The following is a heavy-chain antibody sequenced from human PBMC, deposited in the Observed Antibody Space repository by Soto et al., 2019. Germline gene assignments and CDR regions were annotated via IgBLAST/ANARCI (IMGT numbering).Heavy chain of an antibody. CDR3: ARQGVVVTDVVTLPSFEM. V-gene: IGHV1-2*02. CDR2: ISPSSGGT. Sequence: QVQLAQSGPEVKRPGDSVRVACKADGDTFSTYFIHWVRQAPGQGLEWMGWISPSSGGTKYAQNFLGRVTVSRDTSVSSVYLDLDILRSDDTAIYYCARQGVVVTDVVTLPSFEMWGQGTMVTVSS. D-gene: IGHD2-21*02. J-gene: IGHJ3*02. CDR1: GDTFSTYF.